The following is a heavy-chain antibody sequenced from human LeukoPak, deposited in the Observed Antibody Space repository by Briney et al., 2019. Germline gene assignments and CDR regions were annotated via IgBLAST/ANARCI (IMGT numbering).Heavy chain of an antibody. CDR1: GFTVSSNY. D-gene: IGHD3-22*01. Sequence: GGSLRLSCAASGFTVSSNYMSWVRQAPGKGLEWVSVIYSGGSTYYADSVKGRFTISRDNSKNTLYLQMNSLRTEDTAVYYCARDWYGARYDSSGWSHAFDIWGQGTMVTVSS. CDR3: ARDWYGARYDSSGWSHAFDI. CDR2: IYSGGST. V-gene: IGHV3-66*01. J-gene: IGHJ3*02.